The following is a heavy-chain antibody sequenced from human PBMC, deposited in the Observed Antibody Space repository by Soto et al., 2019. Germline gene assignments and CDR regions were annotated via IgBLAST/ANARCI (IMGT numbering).Heavy chain of an antibody. D-gene: IGHD3-10*01. CDR3: ARGGLWFGEINYYFDY. J-gene: IGHJ4*02. CDR2: IKQDGSEK. V-gene: IGHV3-7*01. CDR1: GFPFSSYW. Sequence: GGSHRLSCAASGFPFSSYWMSWVRQAPGKGLEWVANIKQDGSEKYYVDSVKGRFTISRDNAKNSLYLQMNSLRAEDTAVYYCARGGLWFGEINYYFDYWGQGTLVTVSS.